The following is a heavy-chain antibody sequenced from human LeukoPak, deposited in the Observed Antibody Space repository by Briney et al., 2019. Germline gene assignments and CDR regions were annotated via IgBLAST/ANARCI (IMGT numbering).Heavy chain of an antibody. CDR1: GSTLAESY. Sequence: ASVKVSCKVSGSTLAESYIHWLRQAPGKGLEWMGGYDPEEGAMIYAQKFLDRVTMTEDTSTTTAYMEASSLRSEDTAVYFCAGDRGITVTKDFDYWGQGTLVTVSS. V-gene: IGHV1-24*01. CDR3: AGDRGITVTKDFDY. J-gene: IGHJ4*02. CDR2: YDPEEGAM. D-gene: IGHD4-11*01.